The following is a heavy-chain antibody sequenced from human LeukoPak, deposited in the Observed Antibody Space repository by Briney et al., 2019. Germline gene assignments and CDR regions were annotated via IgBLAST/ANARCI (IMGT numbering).Heavy chain of an antibody. Sequence: SETLSLTCAVYGGSFSGYYWSWIRQPPGKGLEWIGEINHSGSTNYNPSLKSRVTISVDTSKNQFSLKPSSVTAADTAVNYCARVRYSYGYRIYYYYYMDVWGKGTTVTVSS. CDR2: INHSGST. D-gene: IGHD5-18*01. J-gene: IGHJ6*03. CDR3: ARVRYSYGYRIYYYYYMDV. V-gene: IGHV4-34*01. CDR1: GGSFSGYY.